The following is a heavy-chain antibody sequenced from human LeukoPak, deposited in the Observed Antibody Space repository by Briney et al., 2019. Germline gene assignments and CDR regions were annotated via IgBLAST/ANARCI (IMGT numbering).Heavy chain of an antibody. CDR2: ISGSGGST. Sequence: GGSLRLSCAASGFTFSSYAMSWVRQAPGKGLEWVSAISGSGGSTYYADSVKGRFTISRDNSKNTLYLQMNSLRAEDTAVYYCAKDPPETFYYDSSGPFDYGGKGPLVPVSS. CDR1: GFTFSSYA. D-gene: IGHD3-22*01. J-gene: IGHJ4*02. V-gene: IGHV3-23*01. CDR3: AKDPPETFYYDSSGPFDY.